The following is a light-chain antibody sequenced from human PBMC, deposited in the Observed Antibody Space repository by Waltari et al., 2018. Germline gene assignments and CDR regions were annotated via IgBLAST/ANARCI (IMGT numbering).Light chain of an antibody. V-gene: IGLV2-14*03. CDR2: DVG. CDR1: SSDVGGYNY. CDR3: GSYTNSNTL. Sequence: QSALTQPASVSGSPGQSITISCTGTSSDVGGYNYVSWYQQHPGRAPKLLIYDVGDRPPGVSNRFSGSKSGNTASLTISGLQAEDEADYYCGSYTNSNTLFGSGTKVTVL. J-gene: IGLJ6*01.